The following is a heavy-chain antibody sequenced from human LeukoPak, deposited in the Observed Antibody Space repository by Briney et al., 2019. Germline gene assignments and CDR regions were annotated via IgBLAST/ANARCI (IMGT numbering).Heavy chain of an antibody. CDR1: GFTFTNYA. CDR3: AKDRPFGGNSGPPDFDF. CDR2: LSGSGFST. J-gene: IGHJ4*02. V-gene: IGHV3-23*01. D-gene: IGHD4-23*01. Sequence: GGSLRLSCAASGFTFTNYAMTWARQDPGKGLEWLSSLSGSGFSTYYADSVKGRFTISRDNSKNTLYLQMSSLRAEDTAVYYCAKDRPFGGNSGPPDFDFWGQGTLVFVSS.